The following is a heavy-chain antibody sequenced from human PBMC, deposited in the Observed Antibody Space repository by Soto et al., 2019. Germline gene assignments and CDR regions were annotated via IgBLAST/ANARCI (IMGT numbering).Heavy chain of an antibody. V-gene: IGHV4-39*01. Sequence: PSATLSLPCTVPGGSISSSSYYWGWIGQPPGKGLEWIGSIYYSGSTYYNPSLKSRVTISVDTSKNQFSLKLNSVTAADTAVYYCARPPTASLDAFEIWGQGTMVT. CDR1: GGSISSSSYY. CDR2: IYYSGST. CDR3: ARPPTASLDAFEI. J-gene: IGHJ3*02.